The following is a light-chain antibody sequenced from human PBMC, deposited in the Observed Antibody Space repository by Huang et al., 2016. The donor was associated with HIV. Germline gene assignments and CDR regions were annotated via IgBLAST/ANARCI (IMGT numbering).Light chain of an antibody. J-gene: IGKJ4*01. CDR1: QSIGTY. CDR3: QQRSKWPLT. CDR2: DVS. Sequence: EIVLTQSPVTLSLSPGDRATPSCRASQSIGTYLAWYQQKSGPAPRLLIYDVSNRAAVVPARFSASGSETDFTLTIASLDPDDFAIYHCQQRSKWPLTFGGGTKVEMK. V-gene: IGKV3-11*01.